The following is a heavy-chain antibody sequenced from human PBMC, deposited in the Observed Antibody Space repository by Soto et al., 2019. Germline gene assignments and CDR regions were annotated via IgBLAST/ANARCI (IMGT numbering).Heavy chain of an antibody. CDR1: GLTFSSYG. J-gene: IGHJ6*03. Sequence: GGSGRLSCAASGLTFSSYGMHWVRQAPGKGLEWVAVISYDGSNKYYADSVKGRFTISRDNSKNTLYLQMNSLRAEDTAVYYCAKDPQRDAYSSSWYVMYYYYYMDFWGKETSGTVSS. V-gene: IGHV3-30*18. CDR2: ISYDGSNK. CDR3: AKDPQRDAYSSSWYVMYYYYYMDF. D-gene: IGHD6-13*01.